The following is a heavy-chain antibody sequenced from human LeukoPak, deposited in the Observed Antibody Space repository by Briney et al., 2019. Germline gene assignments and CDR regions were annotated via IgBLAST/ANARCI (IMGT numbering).Heavy chain of an antibody. V-gene: IGHV1-46*01. CDR3: ARGVTVVTPILN. CDR1: GYTFTGYY. CDR2: INPSGGST. D-gene: IGHD4-23*01. J-gene: IGHJ4*02. Sequence: ASVKVSCKASGYTFTGYYMHWVRQAPGQGLEWMGIINPSGGSTSYAQKFQGRVTMTRDMSTSTVYMELSSLRSEDTAVYYCARGVTVVTPILNWGQGTLATVSS.